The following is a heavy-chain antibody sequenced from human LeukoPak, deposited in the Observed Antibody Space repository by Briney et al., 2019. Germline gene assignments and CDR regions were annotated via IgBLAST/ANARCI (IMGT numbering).Heavy chain of an antibody. CDR1: GFTFSSYG. D-gene: IGHD1-14*01. Sequence: PGGSLRLSCAASGFTFSSYGMHWVRQAPGKGLEWVAVIWYDGSNKYYADSVKGRFTISRDNSKNTLYLQMNSLRAEDTAVYYCARDPLPYGTGSFPNAFDIRGQGTMVTVSS. J-gene: IGHJ3*02. V-gene: IGHV3-33*01. CDR3: ARDPLPYGTGSFPNAFDI. CDR2: IWYDGSNK.